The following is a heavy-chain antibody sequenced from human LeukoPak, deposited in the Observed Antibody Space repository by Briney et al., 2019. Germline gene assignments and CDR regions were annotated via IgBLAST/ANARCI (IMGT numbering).Heavy chain of an antibody. CDR1: GYTFTSYD. V-gene: IGHV1-8*01. D-gene: IGHD7-27*01. CDR3: ARGPPNWGYDY. CDR2: MNPNSGDT. Sequence: ASVKVSCKASGYTFTSYDINWVRQATGQGLEWMGWMNPNSGDTGYAQNFQGRVTMTRDTSISTAYMELSSLRSEDTAVYYCARGPPNWGYDYWGQGTLVTVSS. J-gene: IGHJ4*02.